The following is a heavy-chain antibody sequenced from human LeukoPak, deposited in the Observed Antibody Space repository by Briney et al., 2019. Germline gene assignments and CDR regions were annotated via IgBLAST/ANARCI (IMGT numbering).Heavy chain of an antibody. CDR2: IRQDGGEK. V-gene: IGHV3-7*01. Sequence: PGGSLRLSCAASGFAFSSYWMSWVRQAPGKGLEWVANIRQDGGEKSYVDSVKGRLTISRDNNRNSLYLQMNSLRGEDTAMYYCARYSGSHSFEYWGQGTLVTVSS. CDR1: GFAFSSYW. D-gene: IGHD1-26*01. J-gene: IGHJ4*02. CDR3: ARYSGSHSFEY.